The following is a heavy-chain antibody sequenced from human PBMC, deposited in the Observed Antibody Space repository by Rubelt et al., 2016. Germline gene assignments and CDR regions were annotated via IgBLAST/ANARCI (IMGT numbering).Heavy chain of an antibody. CDR1: GFTFSSYA. CDR2: VSNDGIRT. CDR3: ARNPSGSYLPDNWFDP. V-gene: IGHV3-23*04. D-gene: IGHD1-26*01. Sequence: EVQLVESGGGLIQSGGSLRLSCAASGFTFSSYAMSWVRQAPGKGLEWVLSVSNDGIRTYYADSVKGRFTISRDNSKYTLDLQMNSLRAEDTAVYYGARNPSGSYLPDNWFDPWGQGSLVTVSS. J-gene: IGHJ5*02.